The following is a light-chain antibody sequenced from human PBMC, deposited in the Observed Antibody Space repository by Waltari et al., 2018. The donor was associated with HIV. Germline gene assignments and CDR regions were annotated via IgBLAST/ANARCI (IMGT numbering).Light chain of an antibody. CDR1: QSLLQSDGRTS. J-gene: IGKJ1*01. Sequence: DIVMTQSPPSLSVTPGQPASISSQSSQSLLQSDGRTSLFWYLQTPGQPPQLRIHEVSNRFSGVPDRFSGSGSGTDFTLKISRVEAEDVGVYYCMQSLQLPRTFGQGTKVEIK. CDR2: EVS. V-gene: IGKV2D-29*01. CDR3: MQSLQLPRT.